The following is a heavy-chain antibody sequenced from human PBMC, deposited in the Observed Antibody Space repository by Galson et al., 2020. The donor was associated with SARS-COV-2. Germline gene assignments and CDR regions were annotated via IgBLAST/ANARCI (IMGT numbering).Heavy chain of an antibody. D-gene: IGHD2-15*01. Sequence: GGSLRLSCAASGFTFSSYGMHWVRQAPGKGLEWVAVIWYDGSNKYYADSVKGRFTISRDNSKNTLYLQMNSLRAEDTAVYYCAKGSHAFDIWGQGTMVTVSS. CDR1: GFTFSSYG. V-gene: IGHV3-33*06. CDR2: IWYDGSNK. J-gene: IGHJ3*02. CDR3: AKGSHAFDI.